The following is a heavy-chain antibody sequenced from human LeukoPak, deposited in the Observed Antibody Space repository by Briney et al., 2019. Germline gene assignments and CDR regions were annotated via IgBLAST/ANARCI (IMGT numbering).Heavy chain of an antibody. J-gene: IGHJ4*02. CDR3: ARVGRAYSSSWFTTPPFGYFDY. Sequence: SETLSLTCAVYGGSFSGYYWSWIRQPPGKGLEWIGEINHSGSTNYNPSLKSRVTISVDTSKNQFSLKLSSVTAADTAVYYCARVGRAYSSSWFTTPPFGYFDYWGQGTLVTVSS. CDR1: GGSFSGYY. V-gene: IGHV4-34*01. CDR2: INHSGST. D-gene: IGHD6-13*01.